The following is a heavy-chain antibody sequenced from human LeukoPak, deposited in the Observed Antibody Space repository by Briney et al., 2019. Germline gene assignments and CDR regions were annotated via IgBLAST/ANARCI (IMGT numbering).Heavy chain of an antibody. Sequence: GGSLRLSCAASGFTFSSYWMNRVRQAPGKGLEWVANIKQDGSEKYYVDSVKGRFTISRDNAKNSLYLQMNSLRAEDTAVYYCARDKRWFGELLCDYWGQGTLVTVSS. V-gene: IGHV3-7*01. CDR1: GFTFSSYW. D-gene: IGHD3-10*01. CDR2: IKQDGSEK. CDR3: ARDKRWFGELLCDY. J-gene: IGHJ4*02.